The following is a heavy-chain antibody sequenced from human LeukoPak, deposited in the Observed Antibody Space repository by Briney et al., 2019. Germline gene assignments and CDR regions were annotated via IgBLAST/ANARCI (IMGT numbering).Heavy chain of an antibody. CDR3: ARGSEPYDFWSGYYRYYYYYMDV. Sequence: ASVKVSCKASGYTFTSYDINWVRQATGQGLEWMGWMNPNSGNTGYAQKFQGRVTMTRNTSISTAYMELSSLRSEDTAVYYCARGSEPYDFWSGYYRYYYYYMDVWGKETTVTVSS. D-gene: IGHD3-3*01. CDR1: GYTFTSYD. CDR2: MNPNSGNT. J-gene: IGHJ6*03. V-gene: IGHV1-8*01.